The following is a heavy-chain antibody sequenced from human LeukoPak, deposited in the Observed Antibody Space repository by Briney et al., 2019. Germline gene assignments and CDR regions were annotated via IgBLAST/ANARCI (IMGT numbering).Heavy chain of an antibody. CDR1: GLAFTNSW. J-gene: IGHJ4*02. V-gene: IGHV3-7*01. D-gene: IGHD6-19*01. CDR2: IKQDGSEK. Sequence: GGSLRLSCAASGLAFTNSWMSWVRQTPGEWLEWVANIKQDGSEKYYVDSVKGRFTISRDNAKNSLYLQMNSLTAEDTALYYCARLSTAVAGGDYWGQGTLVTVSS. CDR3: ARLSTAVAGGDY.